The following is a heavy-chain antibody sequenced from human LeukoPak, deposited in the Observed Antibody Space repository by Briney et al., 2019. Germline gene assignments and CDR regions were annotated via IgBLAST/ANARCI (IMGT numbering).Heavy chain of an antibody. Sequence: GGSLRLSCAATGFTFSDYYMSWIRQAPGKGLEWVAYISSSGSTQYYADSVRGRFTISRDNTKNSLYLQMNTLRADDTAVYHCARQNGYSDGWYSDYWARESWSPSPQ. CDR1: GFTFSDYY. D-gene: IGHD6-19*01. J-gene: IGHJ4*02. CDR2: ISSSGSTQ. CDR3: ARQNGYSDGWYSDY. V-gene: IGHV3-11*01.